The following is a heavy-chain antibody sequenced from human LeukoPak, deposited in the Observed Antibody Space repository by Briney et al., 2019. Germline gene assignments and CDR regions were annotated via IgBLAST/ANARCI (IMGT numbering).Heavy chain of an antibody. CDR1: GYTLTELS. J-gene: IGHJ5*02. Sequence: ASVKVSCKVSGYTLTELSMHWVRQAPGQGLERMGRINPNSGGTNYAQKFQGRVTMTRDTSISTAYMELSRLRSDDAAVYYCARGLCTNGVCSDNWFDPWGQGTLVTVSS. CDR3: ARGLCTNGVCSDNWFDP. CDR2: INPNSGGT. D-gene: IGHD2-8*01. V-gene: IGHV1-2*06.